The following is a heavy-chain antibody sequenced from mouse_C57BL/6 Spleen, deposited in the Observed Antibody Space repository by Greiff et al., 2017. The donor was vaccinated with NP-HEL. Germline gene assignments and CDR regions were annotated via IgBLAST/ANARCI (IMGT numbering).Heavy chain of an antibody. J-gene: IGHJ2*01. D-gene: IGHD1-1*01. CDR1: GFTFSDYG. Sequence: EVKLQESGGGLVKPGGSLKLSCAASGFTFSDYGMHWVRQAPEKGLEWVAYISSGSSTIYYADTVKGRFTISRDNAKNTLFLQMTSLRSEDTAMYYCARGFITTVADYWGQGTTLTVSS. V-gene: IGHV5-17*01. CDR3: ARGFITTVADY. CDR2: ISSGSSTI.